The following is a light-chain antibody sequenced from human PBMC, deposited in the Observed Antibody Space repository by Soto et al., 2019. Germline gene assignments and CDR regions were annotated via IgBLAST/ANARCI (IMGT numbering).Light chain of an antibody. CDR2: EVS. V-gene: IGLV2-14*01. CDR1: SSDIGGYKY. Sequence: QSVLTQPASASGSLGQSITISCTGTSSDIGGYKYVSWYQQHPGKAPKLIIFEVSNRPSGVSDRFSGSNSGNTASLTISGLQAEDEADYCCTSYSSYRAMVFGGGTKVTVL. J-gene: IGLJ3*02. CDR3: TSYSSYRAMV.